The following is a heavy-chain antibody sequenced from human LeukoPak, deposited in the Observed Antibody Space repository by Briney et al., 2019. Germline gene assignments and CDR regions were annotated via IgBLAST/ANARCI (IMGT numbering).Heavy chain of an antibody. CDR2: MSYDGTNK. J-gene: IGHJ4*02. CDR3: AKDGYSSGWLYFDY. Sequence: GGSLRLSCTVSGFNFNNYAMHWVRQAPGKGLEWLTIMSYDGTNKYYADSVKGRFTVSRDNSKNTLYLQMNNLRSDDTAMYYCAKDGYSSGWLYFDYWGQGTLVTVSS. D-gene: IGHD6-19*01. CDR1: GFNFNNYA. V-gene: IGHV3-30-3*01.